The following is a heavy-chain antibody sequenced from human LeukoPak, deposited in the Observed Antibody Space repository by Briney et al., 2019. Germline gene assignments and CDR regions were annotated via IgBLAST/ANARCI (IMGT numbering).Heavy chain of an antibody. CDR2: ISSSSSYI. J-gene: IGHJ4*02. V-gene: IGHV3-21*01. Sequence: KTGGSLRLSCAASGFTFSSYSMNWVRQAPGKGLEWVSSISSSSSYIYYADSVKGRFTISRDNAKNSLYPQMNSLRAEDTAVYYCARSIVVVVAAEDYWGQGTLVTVSS. CDR1: GFTFSSYS. D-gene: IGHD2-15*01. CDR3: ARSIVVVVAAEDY.